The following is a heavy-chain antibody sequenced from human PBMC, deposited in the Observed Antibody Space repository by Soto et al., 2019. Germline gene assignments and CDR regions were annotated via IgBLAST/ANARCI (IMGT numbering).Heavy chain of an antibody. V-gene: IGHV4-30-4*01. D-gene: IGHD5-18*01. Sequence: SETLSLTCTVSGGSISSGDYYWSWIRQPPGKGLEWIGYIYYSGSTYYNPSLKSRVTISVDTSKNQFSLKLSSVTAADTAVYYCAREVDSYGFLDYWGQGTLVTVSS. J-gene: IGHJ4*02. CDR3: AREVDSYGFLDY. CDR1: GGSISSGDYY. CDR2: IYYSGST.